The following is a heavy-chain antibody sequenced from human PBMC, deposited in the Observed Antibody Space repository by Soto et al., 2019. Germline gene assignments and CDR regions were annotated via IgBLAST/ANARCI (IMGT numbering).Heavy chain of an antibody. Sequence: GGSLRLSCAASGLTSSSYEMNWVRQAPGKGLEWVSYISSSGSTIYYADSVKGRFTISRDNAKNSLYLQMNSLRAEDTAVYYCAREPVGYSSGWYFDYWGQGTLVTVSS. J-gene: IGHJ4*02. CDR2: ISSSGSTI. CDR1: GLTSSSYE. V-gene: IGHV3-48*03. CDR3: AREPVGYSSGWYFDY. D-gene: IGHD6-19*01.